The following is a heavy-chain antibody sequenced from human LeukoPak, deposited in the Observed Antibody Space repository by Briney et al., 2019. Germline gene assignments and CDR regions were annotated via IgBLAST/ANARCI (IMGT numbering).Heavy chain of an antibody. CDR2: ISGSGGST. D-gene: IGHD2-8*02. J-gene: IGHJ4*02. CDR1: GVTFSTYV. V-gene: IGHV3-23*01. Sequence: GGALRLSCAASGVTFSTYVMSWVRQAPGKGLEWVSAISGSGGSTYYADSVKGRFTISRDNSKNTLYLQMNSLGADDTAVYYCAKGNWWYFDYWGQGTLVTVSS. CDR3: AKGNWWYFDY.